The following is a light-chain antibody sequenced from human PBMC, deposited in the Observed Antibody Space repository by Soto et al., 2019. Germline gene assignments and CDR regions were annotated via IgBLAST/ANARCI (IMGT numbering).Light chain of an antibody. CDR2: GIS. Sequence: VLTQSPATLSVSPGARATLSCRASQSVSGYLAWYQQKPGQAPRLLMYGISRRATGIPDRFSGSRSGTDFTLTITRLEPEDFAVYYCQQYVTSSPRTFGQGTKVDI. CDR1: QSVSGY. V-gene: IGKV3-20*01. J-gene: IGKJ1*01. CDR3: QQYVTSSPRT.